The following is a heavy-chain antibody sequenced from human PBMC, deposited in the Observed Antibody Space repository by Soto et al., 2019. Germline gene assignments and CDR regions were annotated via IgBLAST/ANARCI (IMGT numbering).Heavy chain of an antibody. D-gene: IGHD5-12*01. CDR2: INPSGGST. Sequence: SVKVSCKASGGILSSYAVSWVLQAPGQGLEWMGIINPSGGSTSYAQKFQGRVTMTRDTSTSTVYMELSSLRSEDTAVYYCASFTYSGYDGYFDYWGQGTLVTVSS. CDR3: ASFTYSGYDGYFDY. J-gene: IGHJ4*02. V-gene: IGHV1-46*01. CDR1: GGILSSYA.